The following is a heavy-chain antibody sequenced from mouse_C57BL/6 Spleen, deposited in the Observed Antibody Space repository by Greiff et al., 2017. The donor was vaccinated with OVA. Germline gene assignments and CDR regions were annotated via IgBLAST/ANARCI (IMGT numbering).Heavy chain of an antibody. D-gene: IGHD1-1*01. CDR2: IHPNSGST. J-gene: IGHJ4*01. V-gene: IGHV1-64*01. CDR1: GYTFTSYW. Sequence: QVQLKQPGAELVKPGASVKLSCKASGYTFTSYWMHWVKQRPGQGLEWIGMIHPNSGSTNYNEKFKSKATLTVDKSSSTAYMQLSSLTSEDSAVYYCAIDYGSSLYAMDYWGQGTSVTVSS. CDR3: AIDYGSSLYAMDY.